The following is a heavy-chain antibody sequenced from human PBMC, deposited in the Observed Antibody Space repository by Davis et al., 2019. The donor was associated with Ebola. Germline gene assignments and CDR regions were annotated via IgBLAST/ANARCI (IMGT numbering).Heavy chain of an antibody. J-gene: IGHJ6*02. Sequence: GESLKISCGASGFTFSYYWMHWVRLRPGKGLEWVSHITDYGRSTKYAEPVKGQFTISRDNSKNTLYLQMNSLRAEDTAVYYCARDLGDFPSYGMDVWGQGTTVTVSS. V-gene: IGHV3-74*01. CDR2: ITDYGRST. CDR1: GFTFSYYW. D-gene: IGHD3-3*01. CDR3: ARDLGDFPSYGMDV.